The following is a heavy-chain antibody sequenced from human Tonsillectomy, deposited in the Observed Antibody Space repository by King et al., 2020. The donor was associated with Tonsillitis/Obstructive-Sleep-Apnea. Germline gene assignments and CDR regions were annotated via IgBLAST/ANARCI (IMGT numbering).Heavy chain of an antibody. CDR1: GFTFSSYS. CDR3: ARAKSLDMDV. CDR2: ISSSSSYI. V-gene: IGHV3-21*01. Sequence: VQLVESGGGLVKPGGSLRLSCAASGFTFSSYSMNWVRQATGKGLEWVSSISSSSSYIYYADSVKGRFTISRDNAKNSLYLQMNSLRAEDTAVYYCARAKSLDMDVWGKGTTVTVSS. D-gene: IGHD6-6*01. J-gene: IGHJ6*03.